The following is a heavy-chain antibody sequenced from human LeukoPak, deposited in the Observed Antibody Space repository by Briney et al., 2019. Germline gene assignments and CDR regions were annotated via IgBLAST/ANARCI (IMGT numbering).Heavy chain of an antibody. CDR3: ARTSTADFDWLPSFDY. V-gene: IGHV4-30-4*08. CDR2: IYDSGST. CDR1: GGSISSGDYY. D-gene: IGHD3-9*01. J-gene: IGHJ4*02. Sequence: SQTLSLTCTVSGGSISSGDYYWSWIRQPPGKGLEWIGYIYDSGSTYYNPSLKSRVTISVDTSKNQFSLKLSSVTAADTAVYYCARTSTADFDWLPSFDYWGQGTLVTVSS.